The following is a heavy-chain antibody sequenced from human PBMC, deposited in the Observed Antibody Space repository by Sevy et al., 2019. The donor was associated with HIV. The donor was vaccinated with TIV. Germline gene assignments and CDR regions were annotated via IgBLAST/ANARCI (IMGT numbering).Heavy chain of an antibody. D-gene: IGHD6-13*01. Sequence: GGSLRLSCAASGFTFSSYSMNWVRQAPGKGLEWVSSISSSSSYIYYADSVKGRFTISRDNAKNSLYLQMNSLRAEDTAGSYCAGDPRTAAAGTCYFDYWGQGTLVTVSS. CDR1: GFTFSSYS. CDR3: AGDPRTAAAGTCYFDY. V-gene: IGHV3-21*01. CDR2: ISSSSSYI. J-gene: IGHJ4*02.